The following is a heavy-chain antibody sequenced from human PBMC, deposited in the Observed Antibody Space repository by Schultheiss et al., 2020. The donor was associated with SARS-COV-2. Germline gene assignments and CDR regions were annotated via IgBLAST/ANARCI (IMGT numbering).Heavy chain of an antibody. D-gene: IGHD6-6*01. CDR2: ISGSGGST. J-gene: IGHJ5*02. V-gene: IGHV3-23*01. Sequence: GGSLRLSCAASGFTFSSYAMSWVRQAPGKGVEWVSAISGSGGSTYYADSVKGRFTISRDNSKNTLYLQMNSLRAEDTAVYYCARGSSSSGWANWFDPWGQGTLVTVSS. CDR1: GFTFSSYA. CDR3: ARGSSSSGWANWFDP.